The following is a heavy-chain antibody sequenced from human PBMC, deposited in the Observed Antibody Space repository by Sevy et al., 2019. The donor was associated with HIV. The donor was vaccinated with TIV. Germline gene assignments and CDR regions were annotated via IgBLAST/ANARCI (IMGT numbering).Heavy chain of an antibody. D-gene: IGHD5-18*01. CDR2: IYSDETT. CDR3: ARGKSGSSYALNY. Sequence: GGSLRLSCAASGFSVNSNYMTWVRQAPGKGLEGVSVIYSDETTYHADSVKDRFTISRDNSKNMLYLQMSSLRAEDTAIYYCARGKSGSSYALNYWGQGTLVTVS. J-gene: IGHJ4*02. CDR1: GFSVNSNY. V-gene: IGHV3-66*01.